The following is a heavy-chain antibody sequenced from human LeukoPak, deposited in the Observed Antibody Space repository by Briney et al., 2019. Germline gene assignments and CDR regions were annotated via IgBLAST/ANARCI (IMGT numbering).Heavy chain of an antibody. D-gene: IGHD2-2*01. J-gene: IGHJ3*02. CDR2: MNPNSGNT. CDR3: ARSREYQLLFGI. V-gene: IGHV1-8*01. CDR1: GYTFTSYD. Sequence: ASVKVSCKASGYTFTSYDINWVRQATGQGLEWMGWMNPNSGNTGYAQKLQGRVTMTTDTSTSTAYMELRSLRSDDTAVYYCARSREYQLLFGIWGQGTMVTVSS.